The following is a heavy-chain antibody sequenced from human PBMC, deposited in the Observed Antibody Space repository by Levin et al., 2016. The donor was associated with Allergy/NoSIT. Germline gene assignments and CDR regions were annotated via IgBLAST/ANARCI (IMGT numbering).Heavy chain of an antibody. CDR1: GFTFTAYW. D-gene: IGHD5-12*01. Sequence: GESLKISCAASGFTFTAYWMTWVRQAPGKGLEWVANINKDGSEGYYVDSLRGRFSISRDNSRNSVYLQMNSLRAEDTAVYYCARDHVARILVWGQGTPVTVSS. CDR2: INKDGSEG. CDR3: ARDHVARILV. J-gene: IGHJ4*02. V-gene: IGHV3-7*03.